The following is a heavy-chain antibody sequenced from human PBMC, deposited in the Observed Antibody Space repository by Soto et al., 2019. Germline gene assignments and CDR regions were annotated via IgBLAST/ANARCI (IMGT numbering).Heavy chain of an antibody. CDR2: IYYSGAT. J-gene: IGHJ6*02. Sequence: QVQLQESGPGLVKPSETLSLTCTVSGGSISGYYWSWIRQPPGKGLEWIGYIYYSGATYYNPSLKRRVTISLDTSKNQFSLKLSSVTAADTAVYYCARDGCFSTNCYGTGYDYYGMDVWGQGTTVTVSS. CDR3: ARDGCFSTNCYGTGYDYYGMDV. D-gene: IGHD2-2*01. CDR1: GGSISGYY. V-gene: IGHV4-59*01.